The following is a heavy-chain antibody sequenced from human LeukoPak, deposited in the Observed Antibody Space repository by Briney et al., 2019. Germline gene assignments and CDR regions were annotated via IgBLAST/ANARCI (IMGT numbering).Heavy chain of an antibody. CDR3: AREGYYYDSSGYKN. D-gene: IGHD3-22*01. Sequence: TSSETLSLTCTVSGGSISSYYWSRIRQPPGKGLEWIGYIYYSGSTNYNPSLKSRVTISVDTSKNQFSLKLSSVTAADTAVYYCAREGYYYDSSGYKNWGQGTLVTVSS. CDR1: GGSISSYY. J-gene: IGHJ4*02. CDR2: IYYSGST. V-gene: IGHV4-59*01.